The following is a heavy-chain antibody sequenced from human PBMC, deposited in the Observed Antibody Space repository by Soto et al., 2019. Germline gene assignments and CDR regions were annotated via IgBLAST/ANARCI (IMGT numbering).Heavy chain of an antibody. CDR1: GYKFTTYW. CDR3: ARHAGAYDFSGLAY. V-gene: IGHV5-51*01. CDR2: IYPGGSNP. Sequence: EVLLVQSGAEVKTAGESLKISCKASGYKFTTYWIAWVRQMPGKGLEWMGIIYPGGSNPTYSRSFQGQVTIPVDKSIDTAYVQWSSLKTSDTAMYFCARHAGAYDFSGLAYWGQGTQVTVSS. D-gene: IGHD3-22*01. J-gene: IGHJ4*02.